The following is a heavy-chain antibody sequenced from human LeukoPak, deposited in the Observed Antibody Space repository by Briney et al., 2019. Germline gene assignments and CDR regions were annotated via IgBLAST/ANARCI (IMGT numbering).Heavy chain of an antibody. J-gene: IGHJ4*02. Sequence: GGSLRLSCAASGFTFSNYAMTWVRQAPGKGPEWVSFISDSGGITYYADSVKGRFTISRDNSKNTLYLQMNSLRAEDTAVYYCAKNTQYSGYYDCWGQGTLVAVSS. D-gene: IGHD6-6*01. CDR1: GFTFSNYA. V-gene: IGHV3-23*01. CDR2: ISDSGGIT. CDR3: AKNTQYSGYYDC.